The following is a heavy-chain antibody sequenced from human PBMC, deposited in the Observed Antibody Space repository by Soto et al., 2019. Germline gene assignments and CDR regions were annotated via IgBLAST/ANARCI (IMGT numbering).Heavy chain of an antibody. J-gene: IGHJ2*01. Sequence: QVQLQESGPGLVKPSQTLSLTCTVSGGSISSGGYYWSWIRQHPGKGLEWIGYIYYSGSTYYNPCLKSRVTISVDTSKNQFSLKLSSVTAADTAVYYCAKTPLYGATLGWYFDLWGRGTLVTVSS. CDR2: IYYSGST. CDR3: AKTPLYGATLGWYFDL. D-gene: IGHD2-2*02. V-gene: IGHV4-31*03. CDR1: GGSISSGGYY.